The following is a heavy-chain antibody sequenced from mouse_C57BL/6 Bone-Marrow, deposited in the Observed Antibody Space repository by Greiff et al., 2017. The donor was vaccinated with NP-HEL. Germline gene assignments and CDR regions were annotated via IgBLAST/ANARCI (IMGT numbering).Heavy chain of an antibody. D-gene: IGHD2-4*01. Sequence: EVKLLESGPELVKPGASVKIPCKASGYTFTDYNMDWVKQSHGKSLEWIGDINPNNGGTIYNQKFKGKATLTVDKSSSTAYMELRSLTSEVTAVYYCARSYYDYDDGNWYFDVWGTGTTVTVSS. CDR1: GYTFTDYN. CDR3: ARSYYDYDDGNWYFDV. J-gene: IGHJ1*03. CDR2: INPNNGGT. V-gene: IGHV1-18*01.